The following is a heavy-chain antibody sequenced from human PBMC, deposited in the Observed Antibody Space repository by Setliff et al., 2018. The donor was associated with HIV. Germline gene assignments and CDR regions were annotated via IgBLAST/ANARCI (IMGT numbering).Heavy chain of an antibody. J-gene: IGHJ4*02. CDR3: ARGLSFYDPGGFDY. CDR1: AGSISSYY. CDR2: ISTRGGT. V-gene: IGHV4-4*09. D-gene: IGHD3-22*01. Sequence: SETLSLTCTVSAGSISSYYWTWIRQPPGKGLEWIGYISTRGGTTYNPSLKSRVTISVDTSKNQFSLKLSSVTVADTAVYYCARGLSFYDPGGFDYWGQGTLVTVSS.